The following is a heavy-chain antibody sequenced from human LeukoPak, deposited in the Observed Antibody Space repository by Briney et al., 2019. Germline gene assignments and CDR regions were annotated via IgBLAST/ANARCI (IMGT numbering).Heavy chain of an antibody. CDR3: AKVLIWTYGSGNYYKGAFDI. J-gene: IGHJ3*02. Sequence: GGSLRLSCAASGFTFSGSTMHWVRQDSGKGLERVGRIRSKANSYATAYAASVEGRFTISRDNSKNTLYLQMNSLRAEDTAVYYCAKVLIWTYGSGNYYKGAFDIWGQGTMVTVFS. V-gene: IGHV3-73*01. CDR2: IRSKANSYAT. CDR1: GFTFSGST. D-gene: IGHD3-10*01.